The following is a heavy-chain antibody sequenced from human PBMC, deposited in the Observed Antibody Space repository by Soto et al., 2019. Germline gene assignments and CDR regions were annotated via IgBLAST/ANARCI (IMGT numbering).Heavy chain of an antibody. CDR3: ARSQGSSTSLEIYYYYYYGMDV. CDR2: IVPIPGTA. D-gene: IGHD2-2*01. J-gene: IGHJ6*02. CDR1: GGTFGSYA. V-gene: IGHV1-69*01. Sequence: QVQLVQSGAEVKKPGSSVKVSCKASGGTFGSYAISWVRQAPGQGLEWMGGIVPIPGTANYAQKFQGRVTIAAGDSTSTAYMELSSLRSEDTAVYYCARSQGSSTSLEIYYYYYYGMDVWGQGTTVTVSS.